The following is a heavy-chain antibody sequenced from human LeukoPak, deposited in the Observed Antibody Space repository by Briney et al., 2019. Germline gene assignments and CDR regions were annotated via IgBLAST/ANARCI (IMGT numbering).Heavy chain of an antibody. J-gene: IGHJ6*02. CDR3: ARSIAVASPHDYYYYYGMDV. V-gene: IGHV3-13*01. CDR2: IGTAGDT. CDR1: GFTFSSYD. Sequence: GGSLRLSCAASGFTFSSYDTHWVRQATGKGLEWVSAIGTAGDTYYPGSVKGRFTISRENAKNSLYLQMNSLRAGDTAVYYCARSIAVASPHDYYYYYGMDVWGQGTTVTVSS. D-gene: IGHD6-19*01.